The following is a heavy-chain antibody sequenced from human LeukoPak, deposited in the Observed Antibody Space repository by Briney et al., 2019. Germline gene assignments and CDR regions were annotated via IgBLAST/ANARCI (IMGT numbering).Heavy chain of an antibody. CDR2: IRDSGGRA. J-gene: IGHJ4*02. V-gene: IGHV3-23*01. CDR3: AKDHFEYDILTGYSDY. D-gene: IGHD3-9*01. Sequence: QAGGSLRLSCAASGFTFSNFVMRWVRQAPGKGLEWVSTIRDSGGRAYYADSVKGRFTISRDNSKNTLYLQMSSLRTEDTAVYYCAKDHFEYDILTGYSDYWGQGTLVTVSS. CDR1: GFTFSNFV.